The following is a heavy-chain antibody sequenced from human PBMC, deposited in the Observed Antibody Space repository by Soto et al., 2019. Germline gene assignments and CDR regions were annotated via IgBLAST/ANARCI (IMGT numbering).Heavy chain of an antibody. D-gene: IGHD3-22*01. CDR2: ISGSGSII. Sequence: WIRRAPGKGLEWVSYISGSGSIIYYADSVKGRFTISRDNAKNSVYLQMNSLRDEDTAVYYCARDHDSSGKIHYDYGMDVWGQGTTVTVS. V-gene: IGHV3-11*01. J-gene: IGHJ6*02. CDR3: ARDHDSSGKIHYDYGMDV.